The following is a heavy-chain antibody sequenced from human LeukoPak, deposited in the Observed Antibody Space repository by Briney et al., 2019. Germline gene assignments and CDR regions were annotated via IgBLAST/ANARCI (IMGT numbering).Heavy chain of an antibody. Sequence: PSETLSLTCTVSGYSISSGYYWGWIRQPPGKGLEWIGSIYHSGSTYYNPSLKSRVTISVDTSKNQFSLKLSSVTAADTAVYYCARHPQLGGYYYYYYMDVWGKGTTVTVSS. CDR2: IYHSGST. CDR1: GYSISSGYY. V-gene: IGHV4-38-2*02. D-gene: IGHD2-2*01. J-gene: IGHJ6*03. CDR3: ARHPQLGGYYYYYYMDV.